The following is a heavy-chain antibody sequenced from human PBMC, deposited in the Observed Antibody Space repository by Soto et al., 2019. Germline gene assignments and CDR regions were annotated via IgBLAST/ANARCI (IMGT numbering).Heavy chain of an antibody. CDR2: IDPSDSYT. CDR1: GYSFTSYW. CDR3: ARHYDILPGYAPSPHDY. D-gene: IGHD3-9*01. V-gene: IGHV5-10-1*01. Sequence: GESLKISCKGSGYSFTSYWISWVRQMPGKGLEWMGRIDPSDSYTNYSPSFQGHVTISADKSISTAYLQWSSLKASDTAMYYCARHYDILPGYAPSPHDYWGQGTLVTVSS. J-gene: IGHJ4*02.